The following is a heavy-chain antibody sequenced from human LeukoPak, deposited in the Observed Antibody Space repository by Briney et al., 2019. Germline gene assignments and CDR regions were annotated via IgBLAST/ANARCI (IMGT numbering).Heavy chain of an antibody. CDR1: GFTLDDYT. V-gene: IGHV3-43*01. D-gene: IGHD5-12*01. CDR2: ISWDGGST. CDR3: AKGHEPSHHMPPGTGGQWLRFFLTPDY. J-gene: IGHJ4*02. Sequence: PGGSLRLSCAASGFTLDDYTMHWVRQAPGKGLEWVSLISWDGGSTCYADSVKGRFTISRDNSKNSLYLQMNSLRTEDTALYYCAKGHEPSHHMPPGTGGQWLRFFLTPDYWGQGTLVTVSS.